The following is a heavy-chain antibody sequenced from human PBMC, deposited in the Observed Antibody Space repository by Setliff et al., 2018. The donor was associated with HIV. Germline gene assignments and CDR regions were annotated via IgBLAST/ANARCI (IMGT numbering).Heavy chain of an antibody. CDR3: ATDRGTY. CDR1: GFTFSNNN. D-gene: IGHD1-7*01. Sequence: PGESLKISCAASGFTFSNNNMHWVRQTPGKGLGWVACIQYDGDTKYYADSVKGRFTISRDNSKNTLYLQMNSLRAEDTAVYYCATDRGTYWGQGTLVTVSS. V-gene: IGHV3-30*02. CDR2: IQYDGDTK. J-gene: IGHJ4*02.